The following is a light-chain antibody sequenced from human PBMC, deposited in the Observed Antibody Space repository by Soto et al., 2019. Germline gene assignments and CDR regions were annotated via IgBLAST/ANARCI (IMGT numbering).Light chain of an antibody. V-gene: IGLV1-44*01. J-gene: IGLJ2*01. Sequence: QPVLTQPPSASGTPGQRVTISCSGSSSNIGGNTVNWYQQLPGTAPRVLIYSNNQRPSGVPDRFSGSKSGTSASLAISGLQSEDEADYYCAAWDDSLNAVVFGGGTQLTV. CDR2: SNN. CDR3: AAWDDSLNAVV. CDR1: SSNIGGNT.